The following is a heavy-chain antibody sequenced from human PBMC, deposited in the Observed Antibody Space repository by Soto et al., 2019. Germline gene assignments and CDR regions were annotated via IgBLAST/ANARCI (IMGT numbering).Heavy chain of an antibody. CDR1: GGSISSYY. D-gene: IGHD3-10*01. V-gene: IGHV4-59*01. J-gene: IGHJ4*02. CDR2: IYYSGST. Sequence: SETLSLTCTVSGGSISSYYWSWIRQPPGKGLEWIGYIYYSGSTNYNPSLKSRVTISVDTSKNQFSLKLSSVTAADTAVYYCASHVWFGELSLWGQGTLVTVSS. CDR3: ASHVWFGELSL.